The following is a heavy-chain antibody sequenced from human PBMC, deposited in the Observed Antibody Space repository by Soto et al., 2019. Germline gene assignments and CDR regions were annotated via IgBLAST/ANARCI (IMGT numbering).Heavy chain of an antibody. V-gene: IGHV3-33*01. CDR3: AREGLSLGLL. J-gene: IGHJ4*02. CDR2: IWYDGSNK. Sequence: SCKASGYTFTSYAMHWVRQAPGKGLEWVAVIWYDGSNKYYADSVKGRFTISRDNSKNTLYLQMNSLRAEDTAVYYCAREGLSLGLLWGQGTLVTVSS. CDR1: GYTFTSYA. D-gene: IGHD1-26*01.